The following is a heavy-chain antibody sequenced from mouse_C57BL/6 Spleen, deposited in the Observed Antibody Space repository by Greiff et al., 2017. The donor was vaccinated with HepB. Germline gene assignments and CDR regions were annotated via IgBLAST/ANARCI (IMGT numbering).Heavy chain of an antibody. Sequence: EVQLQQSGPELVKPGASVKIPCKASGYTFTDYNMDWVKQSHGKSLEWIGDINPNNGGTIYNQKFKGKATLTVDKSSSTAYMELRSRTFEDTAVYSCSKSRLGRRENFDYWGQGTTLTVSS. CDR2: INPNNGGT. J-gene: IGHJ2*01. V-gene: IGHV1-18*01. CDR1: GYTFTDYN. CDR3: SKSRLGRRENFDY. D-gene: IGHD4-1*01.